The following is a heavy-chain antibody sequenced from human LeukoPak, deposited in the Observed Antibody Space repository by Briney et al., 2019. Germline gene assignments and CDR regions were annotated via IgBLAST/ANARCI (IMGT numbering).Heavy chain of an antibody. CDR1: GFTFDDYA. D-gene: IGHD4-17*01. CDR3: AKDIYGDYSYYFDY. CDR2: ISWNSGSI. J-gene: IGHJ4*02. V-gene: IGHV3-9*01. Sequence: SLRLSCAASGFTFDDYAMHWVRQAPGKGLEWVSGISWNSGSIGYADSVKGRFTISRDNAKNSLYLQMNSLRAEDTALYYCAKDIYGDYSYYFDYWGQGTLVTVSS.